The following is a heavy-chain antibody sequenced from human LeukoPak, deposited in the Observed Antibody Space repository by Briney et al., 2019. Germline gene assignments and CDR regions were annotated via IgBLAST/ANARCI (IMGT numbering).Heavy chain of an antibody. Sequence: GGSLRLSCAASGFTFSSFWMSWVRQAPGKGLEWVANIKQDGSDYYYVDSVKGRFTISRDNAKNSLYLQMNSLRAEDTAVYYCAREQTPVIRYYFDSWGQGTLVTVSS. CDR1: GFTFSSFW. CDR2: IKQDGSDY. CDR3: AREQTPVIRYYFDS. J-gene: IGHJ4*02. V-gene: IGHV3-7*01. D-gene: IGHD3-16*02.